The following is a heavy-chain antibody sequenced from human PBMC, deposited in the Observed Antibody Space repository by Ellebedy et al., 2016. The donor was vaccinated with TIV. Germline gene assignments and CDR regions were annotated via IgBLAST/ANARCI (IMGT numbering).Heavy chain of an antibody. CDR2: IYYSGST. CDR3: ARQTVTITDY. V-gene: IGHV4-39*01. Sequence: SETLSLTCTVSGGSISSSSYYWGWIRQPPGKGLEWIGSIYYSGSTYYNPSLKSRVTISVDTSKNQFSLKLSSLTAADPAVYYCARQTVTITDYWGQGTLVTVSS. CDR1: GGSISSSSYY. J-gene: IGHJ4*02. D-gene: IGHD4-17*01.